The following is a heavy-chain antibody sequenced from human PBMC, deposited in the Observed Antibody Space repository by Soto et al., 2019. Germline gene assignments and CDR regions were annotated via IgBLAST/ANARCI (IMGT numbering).Heavy chain of an antibody. CDR1: GYTFTGYY. Sequence: ASVKVSCKASGYTFTGYYMHWVRQAPGQGLEWMGWINPNSGGTNYAQKFQGWVTMTRDTSISTAYMELSRLRSDDTAVYYCARDFMVRGPYYYMDVWGKGTTVTVSS. CDR2: INPNSGGT. V-gene: IGHV1-2*04. J-gene: IGHJ6*03. CDR3: ARDFMVRGPYYYMDV. D-gene: IGHD3-10*01.